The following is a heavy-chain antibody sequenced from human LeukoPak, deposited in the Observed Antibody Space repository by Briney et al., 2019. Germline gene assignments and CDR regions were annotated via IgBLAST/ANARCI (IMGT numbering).Heavy chain of an antibody. D-gene: IGHD1-1*01. CDR3: TRVGSSGSVDY. V-gene: IGHV3-11*06. Sequence: PGGSLRLSCAASGFTFSDYYMSWIRQAPGKGLEWVSYISSRTSDTNYVDSVKGRFTISRDNAKNSLYLQMNSLRAEDTAVYYCTRVGSSGSVDYWGQGTLVTVSS. J-gene: IGHJ4*02. CDR1: GFTFSDYY. CDR2: ISSRTSDT.